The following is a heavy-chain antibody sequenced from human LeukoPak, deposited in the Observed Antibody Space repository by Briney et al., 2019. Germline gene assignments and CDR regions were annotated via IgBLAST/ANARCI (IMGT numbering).Heavy chain of an antibody. CDR3: ARSKTPPYYYGMDV. J-gene: IGHJ6*02. V-gene: IGHV4-59*01. Sequence: SETLSLTCTVSGGSISSYYWSWIRQPPGKGLKWNGYIYYSGSTNYNPSLKSRVTISVDTSKNQFSLKLSSVTAADTAVYYCARSKTPPYYYGMDVWGQGTTVTVSS. CDR1: GGSISSYY. CDR2: IYYSGST.